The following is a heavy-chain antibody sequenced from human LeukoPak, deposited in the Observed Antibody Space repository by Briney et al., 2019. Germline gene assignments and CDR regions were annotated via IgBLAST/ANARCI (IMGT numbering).Heavy chain of an antibody. D-gene: IGHD3-10*01. CDR1: GGTFSSYA. J-gene: IGHJ4*02. CDR2: IIPIFGTA. CDR3: ARGSSYGSGSSLDY. Sequence: GASVTVSCKASGGTFSSYAISWVRQAPGQGLEWMGGIIPIFGTANYAQKFQGRVTITADESTNTAYMELSSLRSEDTAVYYCARGSSYGSGSSLDYWGQGTLVTVSS. V-gene: IGHV1-69*13.